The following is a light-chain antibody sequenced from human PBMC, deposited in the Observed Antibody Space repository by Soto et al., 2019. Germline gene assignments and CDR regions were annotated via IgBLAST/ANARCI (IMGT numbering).Light chain of an antibody. J-gene: IGKJ4*01. CDR2: GAS. CDR3: QKYNSAPLT. V-gene: IGKV3-20*01. Sequence: EIVLTQSPGTLSLSPGERATLSCRASQSVSSNNLAWYQQRPGQAPRVVIYGASTRATGIPERFSGSGSGTDFTLTISRLEPEDFATYYCQKYNSAPLTFGGGTKVEIK. CDR1: QSVSSNN.